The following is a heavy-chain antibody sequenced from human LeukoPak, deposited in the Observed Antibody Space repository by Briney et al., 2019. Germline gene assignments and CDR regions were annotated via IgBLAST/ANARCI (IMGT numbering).Heavy chain of an antibody. Sequence: GASVKVSCKASGYTFTGYYMHWVRQAPGQGLEWMGWINPNSGGTNYAQKFQGRVTMTRDTSISTAYMELSRLRSDDTAVYYCARAEGPCGGDCYSFGYWGQGTLVTVSS. J-gene: IGHJ4*02. CDR1: GYTFTGYY. D-gene: IGHD2-21*02. V-gene: IGHV1-2*02. CDR3: ARAEGPCGGDCYSFGY. CDR2: INPNSGGT.